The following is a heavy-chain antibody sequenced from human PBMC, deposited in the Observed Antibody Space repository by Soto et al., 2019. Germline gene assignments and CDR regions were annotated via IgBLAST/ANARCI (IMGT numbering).Heavy chain of an antibody. CDR1: GFTFSNAW. V-gene: IGHV3-15*01. Sequence: WGSLRLSCAASGFTFSNAWMSWVRQAPGKGLEWVGRIKSKTDGGTTDYAAPVKGRFTISRDDSKNTLYLQMNSLKTEDTAVYYCTTGSSIAVAGTGLPYYYYGMDVWGQGTTVTVSS. J-gene: IGHJ6*02. CDR3: TTGSSIAVAGTGLPYYYYGMDV. D-gene: IGHD6-19*01. CDR2: IKSKTDGGTT.